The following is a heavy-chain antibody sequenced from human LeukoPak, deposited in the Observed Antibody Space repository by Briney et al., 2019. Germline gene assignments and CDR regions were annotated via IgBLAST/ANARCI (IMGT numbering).Heavy chain of an antibody. CDR2: ISGSGGST. V-gene: IGHV3-23*01. CDR1: GFTVSNKY. CDR3: AKDRGYRYCSSTSCYLGYYYYYYMDV. J-gene: IGHJ6*03. D-gene: IGHD2-2*01. Sequence: GGSLRLSCAASGFTVSNKYMTWVRQAPGKGLEWVSAISGSGGSTYYADSVKGRFTISRDNSKNTLYLQMNSLRAEDTAVYYCAKDRGYRYCSSTSCYLGYYYYYYMDVWGKGTTVTISS.